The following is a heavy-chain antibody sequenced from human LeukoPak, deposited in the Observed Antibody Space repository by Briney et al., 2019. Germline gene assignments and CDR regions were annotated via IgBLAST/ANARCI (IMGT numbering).Heavy chain of an antibody. CDR1: GSTFSSYA. J-gene: IGHJ6*02. Sequence: GGSLRLSCSASGSTFSSYAMHWVRQAPGKGLEYVSTFSSFGGNTYYADSVKGRFTISRDNSKNTLYLQMSSLRPEDTAVYYCVKSGDVWYGMDVWGQGTTVTVSS. CDR3: VKSGDVWYGMDV. V-gene: IGHV3-64D*06. CDR2: FSSFGGNT. D-gene: IGHD5-12*01.